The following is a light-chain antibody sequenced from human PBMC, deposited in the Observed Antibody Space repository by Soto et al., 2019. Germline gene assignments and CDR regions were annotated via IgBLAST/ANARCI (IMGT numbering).Light chain of an antibody. CDR3: AAWDDSLNGPGV. CDR1: SSNIGSNT. V-gene: IGLV1-44*01. J-gene: IGLJ2*01. CDR2: TNN. Sequence: QSALTQPPSTSGTPGQRVTISCSGSSSNIGSNTVKWYQQLPGTAPKLLMYTNNQQPSGVPDRFSGSKSGTSASLAISGLQSEDEADYYCAAWDDSLNGPGVFGGGTKLTVL.